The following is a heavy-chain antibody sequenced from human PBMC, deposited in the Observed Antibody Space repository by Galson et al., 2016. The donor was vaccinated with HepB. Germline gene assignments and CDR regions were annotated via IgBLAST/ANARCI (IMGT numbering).Heavy chain of an antibody. CDR3: TSDYGGFDP. Sequence: SLRLSCAASGFSFSSYALNWVRQAPGKGLEWVAVISYDGSNKYHADSVKGRFTISRDNSKNTLSLQMNSLRPDDTGVYYCTSDYGGFDPWGQGTLVTVSS. D-gene: IGHD4/OR15-4a*01. CDR1: GFSFSSYA. CDR2: ISYDGSNK. V-gene: IGHV3-30*04. J-gene: IGHJ5*02.